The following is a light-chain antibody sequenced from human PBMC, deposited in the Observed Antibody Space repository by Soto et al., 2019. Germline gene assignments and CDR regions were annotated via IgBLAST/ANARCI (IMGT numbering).Light chain of an antibody. Sequence: QSALTQPASLSGSPGQSITISCTGTSSDVGAYKSVSWYQQHPGKAPRLMIYEVTNRPSGVSNLFSGSKSGNTASLTISGLQAEDEADYYCSSYTSSTTLVFGGGTKLTVL. V-gene: IGLV2-14*01. CDR3: SSYTSSTTLV. J-gene: IGLJ2*01. CDR1: SSDVGAYKS. CDR2: EVT.